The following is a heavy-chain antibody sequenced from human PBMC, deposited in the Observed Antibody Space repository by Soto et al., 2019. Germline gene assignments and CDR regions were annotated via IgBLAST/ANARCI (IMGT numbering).Heavy chain of an antibody. CDR3: ARVYCTSSRCYGLGRDSGMDV. CDR1: GGPISRYY. Sequence: QVQLQESGPGLVKPSETLSLTCSVSGGPISRYYWSWIRQPPGKGLEWIGYMYNSGSTNYNPALKSRVTISVDTSKHQLSMKLSSVTAADTAVYYCARVYCTSSRCYGLGRDSGMDVWGQGTTVSVSS. J-gene: IGHJ6*02. V-gene: IGHV4-59*01. D-gene: IGHD2-2*01. CDR2: MYNSGST.